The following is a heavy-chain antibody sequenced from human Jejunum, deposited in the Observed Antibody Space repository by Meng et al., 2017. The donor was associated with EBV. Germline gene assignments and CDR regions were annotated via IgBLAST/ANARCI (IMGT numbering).Heavy chain of an antibody. Sequence: QLQLQESGPGLVKPSXTLXLTCPXPGXSIGISNYYWGWIRQPPGKGLEWIGSIYYSGSAYCNPSLESRVTISVDTSKNQFSLNLSSVTAADTAIYYCARETSGCRSSSCYGVDYWSRGTLVTVSS. V-gene: IGHV4-39*07. D-gene: IGHD2-2*01. CDR3: ARETSGCRSSSCYGVDY. CDR1: GXSIGISNYY. CDR2: IYYSGSA. J-gene: IGHJ4*02.